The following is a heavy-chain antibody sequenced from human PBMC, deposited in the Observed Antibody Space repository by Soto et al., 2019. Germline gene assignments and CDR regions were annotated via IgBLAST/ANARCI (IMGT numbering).Heavy chain of an antibody. CDR3: AREAGRIAAAGPRGAFDI. Sequence: QVQLVQSGAEVKKPGASMKVSCKASGYTFTSYAMHWVRQAPGQRLEWMGWINAGNGNTKYSQKFQGRVTITRDTSASTAYMELSSLRSEDTAVYYCAREAGRIAAAGPRGAFDIWGQGTMVTVSS. V-gene: IGHV1-3*01. CDR1: GYTFTSYA. D-gene: IGHD6-13*01. CDR2: INAGNGNT. J-gene: IGHJ3*02.